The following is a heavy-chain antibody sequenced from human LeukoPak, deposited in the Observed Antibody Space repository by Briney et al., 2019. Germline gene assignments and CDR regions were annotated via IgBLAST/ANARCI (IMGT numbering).Heavy chain of an antibody. Sequence: KSSETLSLTCAVSGGSISSNNWWNWVRQPPGKGLEWIGEIYHSGSTNYNPSLKSRVTISVDKSKNQFSLKLSSVTAADTAVYYCARTAYCGGDCYSVQYYYYYYMDVWGKGTTVTVSS. J-gene: IGHJ6*03. CDR3: ARTAYCGGDCYSVQYYYYYYMDV. CDR1: GGSISSNNW. CDR2: IYHSGST. V-gene: IGHV4-4*02. D-gene: IGHD2-21*02.